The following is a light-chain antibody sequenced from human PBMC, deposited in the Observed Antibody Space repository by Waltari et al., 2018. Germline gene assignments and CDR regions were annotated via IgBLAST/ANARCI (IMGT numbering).Light chain of an antibody. V-gene: IGLV2-14*03. Sequence: QSALTQPASVSGSPGQSIPISCTGTSNHGGGFNSVSWYQQHPGKAPKRMIYDVSNRPSGVSNRFSGSKSGNTASLTISGLQAEDEADYYCSSYAGSNTLEVFGGGTKLTVL. J-gene: IGLJ3*02. CDR1: SNHGGGFNS. CDR3: SSYAGSNTLEV. CDR2: DVS.